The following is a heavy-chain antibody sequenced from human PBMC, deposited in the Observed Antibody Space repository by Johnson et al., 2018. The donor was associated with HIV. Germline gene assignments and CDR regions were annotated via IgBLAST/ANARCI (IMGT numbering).Heavy chain of an antibody. CDR2: IWYDGSKT. J-gene: IGHJ3*02. CDR3: ATSTASDAFDI. V-gene: IGHV3-33*01. Sequence: QVQLVESGGGVVQPGRSLRLSCAASGFTFSSYGMHWVRQAPGKGLDWVAFIWYDGSKTYYGDSVKGRFTISRDNSKNTLYLQMNRLRAEDTAVYYCATSTASDAFDIWGQGTMVNVSS. D-gene: IGHD1-1*01. CDR1: GFTFSSYG.